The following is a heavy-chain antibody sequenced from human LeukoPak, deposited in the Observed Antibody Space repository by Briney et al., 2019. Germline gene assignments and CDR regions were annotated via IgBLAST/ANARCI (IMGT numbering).Heavy chain of an antibody. CDR1: GFTFSSYG. CDR2: IRYDGSNR. V-gene: IGHV3-30*02. CDR3: AKGGRITMLRGVQRDHYFDY. Sequence: GGSLRLSCGASGFTFSSYGMHWVRQAPGKGLEWVAFIRYDGSNRYYADSVKGRFTISRDNSKNTLYLQMNSLRVEDTAVYYCAKGGRITMLRGVQRDHYFDYWGQGTLVTVSS. J-gene: IGHJ4*02. D-gene: IGHD3-10*01.